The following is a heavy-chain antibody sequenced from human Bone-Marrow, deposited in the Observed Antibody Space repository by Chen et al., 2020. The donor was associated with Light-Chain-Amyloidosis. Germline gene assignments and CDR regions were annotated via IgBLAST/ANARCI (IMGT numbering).Heavy chain of an antibody. D-gene: IGHD2-15*01. V-gene: IGHV4-34*01. Sequence: QVQLQQWGAGLLQPSETLSLTCAVDGGAFSGYYWSWIRQPPGKGLEWIGPINPSGSTNYNPSLTSRVTISLDTSKNQFSLKLSSVTAADTAVYYCASHCSGGRCYHGFQHWGQGTLVTVSS. CDR2: INPSGST. J-gene: IGHJ1*01. CDR3: ASHCSGGRCYHGFQH. CDR1: GGAFSGYY.